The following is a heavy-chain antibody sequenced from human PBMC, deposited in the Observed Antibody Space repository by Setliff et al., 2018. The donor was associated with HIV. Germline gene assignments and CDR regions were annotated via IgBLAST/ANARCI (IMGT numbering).Heavy chain of an antibody. CDR3: ATKGTTLGSDIMYYYYYYMDV. J-gene: IGHJ6*03. V-gene: IGHV3-30*02. Sequence: PGGSLRLSCAASGFTFSSYGIHWVRQAPGKGLEWVAVIWYDGSNKYYADSVKGRFTISRDNSKNTLYLQMNSLRAEDTAVYYCATKGTTLGSDIMYYYYYYMDVWAKGLRSPSP. CDR2: IWYDGSNK. D-gene: IGHD3-16*01. CDR1: GFTFSSYG.